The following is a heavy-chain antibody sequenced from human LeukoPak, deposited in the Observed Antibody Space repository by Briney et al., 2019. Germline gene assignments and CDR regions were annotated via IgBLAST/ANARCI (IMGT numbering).Heavy chain of an antibody. D-gene: IGHD3-3*01. CDR1: GGSISSSSYY. J-gene: IGHJ4*02. CDR3: AREARFLEWLSFDY. Sequence: SETLSLTCTVSGGSISSSSYYWGWIRQPPGKGLEWIGSIYYSGSTYYNPSLKSRVTISVDTSKNQFSLKLSSVTAADTAVYYCAREARFLEWLSFDYWGQGTLVTVSS. V-gene: IGHV4-39*07. CDR2: IYYSGST.